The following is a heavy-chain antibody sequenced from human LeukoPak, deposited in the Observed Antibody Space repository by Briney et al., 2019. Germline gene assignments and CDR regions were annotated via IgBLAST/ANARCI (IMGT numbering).Heavy chain of an antibody. J-gene: IGHJ5*02. CDR1: GYTFTGYY. CDR2: INPNSGGT. V-gene: IGHV1-2*02. D-gene: IGHD6-19*01. Sequence: GASVKVSCKASGYTFTGYYMHWVRQAPGQGLEWMGWINPNSGGTNYAQKFQGRVTMTRDTSISTAYMELSRLRSDDTAVYYCARYIAVAPPAVFDPWGREPWSPSPQ. CDR3: ARYIAVAPPAVFDP.